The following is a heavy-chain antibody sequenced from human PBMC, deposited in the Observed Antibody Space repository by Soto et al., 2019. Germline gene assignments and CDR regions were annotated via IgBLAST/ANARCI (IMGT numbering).Heavy chain of an antibody. CDR3: ARDVGATGD. D-gene: IGHD1-26*01. Sequence: QVQLVQSGAEVKKPGASVKVSCKASGYTFTSYPMHWVRQAPGQRLEWMGWINAGNGNTKYSQKXQXXXTXTRDTSASTAYMELSSLRSEDTAVYYCARDVGATGDWGQGTLVTVSS. CDR1: GYTFTSYP. CDR2: INAGNGNT. V-gene: IGHV1-3*01. J-gene: IGHJ4*02.